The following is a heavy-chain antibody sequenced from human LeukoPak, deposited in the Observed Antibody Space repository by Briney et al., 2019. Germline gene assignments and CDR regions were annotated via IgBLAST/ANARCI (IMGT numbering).Heavy chain of an antibody. CDR2: ISYDGSNK. D-gene: IGHD1-14*01. CDR1: GFTFSSYA. CDR3: TGLNAFDI. J-gene: IGHJ3*02. Sequence: PGRSLRLSCAASGFTFSSYAMHWVRQAPGKGLEWVAVISYDGSNKYYADSVKGRFTIPRDNSKNTLYLQMNSLRAEDTAVYYCTGLNAFDIWGQGTMVTVSS. V-gene: IGHV3-30*04.